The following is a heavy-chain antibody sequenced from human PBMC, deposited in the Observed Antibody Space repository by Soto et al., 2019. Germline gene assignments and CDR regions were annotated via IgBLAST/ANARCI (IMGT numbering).Heavy chain of an antibody. CDR3: ATSVRYSYGYYFDY. V-gene: IGHV4-31*03. J-gene: IGHJ4*02. D-gene: IGHD5-18*01. CDR2: IYYSGST. CDR1: GGSISSGGYY. Sequence: SETLSLTCTVSGGSISSGGYYWSWIRQHPGKGLEWIGYIYYSGSTYYNPSLKSRVTISVDTSKNQFSQKLSSVTAADTAVYYCATSVRYSYGYYFDYWGQGTLVTVSS.